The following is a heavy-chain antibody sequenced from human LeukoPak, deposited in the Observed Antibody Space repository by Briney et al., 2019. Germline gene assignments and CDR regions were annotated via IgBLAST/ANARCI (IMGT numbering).Heavy chain of an antibody. CDR2: ISGSGGST. CDR3: ARERYSGSYYGPYYFDY. CDR1: GFTFSSYA. V-gene: IGHV3-23*01. Sequence: GGSLRLSCAASGFTFSSYAMSWVRQAPGKGLEWVSAISGSGGSTYYADSVKGRFTISRDNSKNTLYLQMNSLRAEDTAVYYCARERYSGSYYGPYYFDYWGQGTLVTVSS. J-gene: IGHJ4*02. D-gene: IGHD1-26*01.